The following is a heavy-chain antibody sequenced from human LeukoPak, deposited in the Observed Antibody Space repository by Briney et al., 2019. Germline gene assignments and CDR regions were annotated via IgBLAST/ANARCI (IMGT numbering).Heavy chain of an antibody. CDR2: IYYSGST. V-gene: IGHV4-59*01. CDR3: ARTPRGASDYYYMDV. D-gene: IGHD1-26*01. J-gene: IGHJ6*03. CDR1: GGSISSYY. Sequence: SETLSLTCTVSGGSISSYYWSWIRQPPGKGLEWIGYIYYSGSTNYNPSLKSRVTISVDTSKNQFSLKLSSVTAADTAVYYCARTPRGASDYYYMDVWGKGTTVTVSS.